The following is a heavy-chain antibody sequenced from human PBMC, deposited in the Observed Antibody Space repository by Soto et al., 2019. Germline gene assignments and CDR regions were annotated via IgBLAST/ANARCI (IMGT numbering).Heavy chain of an antibody. CDR2: IKSKSSGGTR. V-gene: IGHV3-15*01. CDR1: GFPFTTAW. CDR3: AKKSRCSGGSCYPSY. Sequence: GGSLRLSCAASGFPFTTAWMTWVRQAPGKGLEWVGRIKSKSSGGTRDYAAPVKGRFTISRDDSKNTLYLQMNSLRAEDTAVYYCAKKSRCSGGSCYPSYWGQGTLVTVSS. D-gene: IGHD2-15*01. J-gene: IGHJ4*02.